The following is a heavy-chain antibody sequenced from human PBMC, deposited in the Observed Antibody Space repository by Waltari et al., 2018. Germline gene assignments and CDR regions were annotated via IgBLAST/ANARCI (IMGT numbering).Heavy chain of an antibody. Sequence: QVQLLESGGGLVKPGGSLRLACSASGFAFSAYHMSWIRQAPGKGLEWLSAWRPTSSSIYAAASLKGRFVISRDNARNAVYRQMNALSADDTAVYYCARELRPGTSVTRGTDFWGQGTLVTVSS. CDR1: GFAFSAYH. CDR3: ARELRPGTSVTRGTDF. CDR2: WRPTSSSI. V-gene: IGHV3-11*01. J-gene: IGHJ4*02. D-gene: IGHD4-17*01.